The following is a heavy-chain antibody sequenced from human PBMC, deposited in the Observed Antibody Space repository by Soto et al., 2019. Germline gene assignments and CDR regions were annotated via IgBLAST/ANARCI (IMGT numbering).Heavy chain of an antibody. Sequence: SETLSLTCTVSGDSISSSTYYWGWIRQPPGKGLEWIANIYYSGSTYYNPSLKSRVTISVDTSKNHFSLRLSSVTAADTAVYYCVRQQKGGYAQGPLDYWGQGTLVTVSS. CDR3: VRQQKGGYAQGPLDY. CDR1: GDSISSSTYY. V-gene: IGHV4-39*01. D-gene: IGHD3-22*01. CDR2: IYYSGST. J-gene: IGHJ4*02.